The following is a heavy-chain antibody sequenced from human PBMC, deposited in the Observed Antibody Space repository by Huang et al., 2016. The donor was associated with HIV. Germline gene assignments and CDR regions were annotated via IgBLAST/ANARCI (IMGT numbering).Heavy chain of an antibody. CDR3: ARLPGSITMIRGVITDPY. CDR1: GGSIRSDNYY. D-gene: IGHD3-10*01. J-gene: IGHJ4*02. Sequence: QLQLQESGPGLVKPSETLSLTCTVSGGSIRSDNYYWGWIRQPPGKGLEWIGSIYYSGRTYSNPSLKRRVTITVDTSKNHCSLRMRSVTAADTAVYYCARLPGSITMIRGVITDPYWGQGTLVTVSS. V-gene: IGHV4-39*02. CDR2: IYYSGRT.